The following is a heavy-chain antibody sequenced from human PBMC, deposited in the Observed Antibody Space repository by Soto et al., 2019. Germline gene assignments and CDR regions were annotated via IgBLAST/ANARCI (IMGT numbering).Heavy chain of an antibody. D-gene: IGHD1-1*01. CDR1: DGSIGPFY. J-gene: IGHJ6*03. CDR3: ARHPELEAYHYYMDV. V-gene: IGHV4-59*08. CDR2: VYYSGST. Sequence: SETLCLTCSVSDGSIGPFYWSWIRQPPGKGLEWIGYVYYSGSTNYNPSLKSRVTISVDTSKNQFSLKLSSVTAADTAVYYCARHPELEAYHYYMDVWGKGTTVTVSS.